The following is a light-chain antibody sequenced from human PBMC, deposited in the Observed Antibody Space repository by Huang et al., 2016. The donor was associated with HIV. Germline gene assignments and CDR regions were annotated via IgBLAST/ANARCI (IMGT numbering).Light chain of an antibody. CDR1: QGISSY. CDR2: AAS. J-gene: IGKJ3*01. V-gene: IGKV1-9*01. Sequence: IQLTQSPSSLSASVGDRVTITCRASQGISSYLAWYQQKPGKAPKLLIYAASNLQSGVPSRFSGSGSGTDFTLTISSLQPEDFATYYCQQPGTFGPGTKVDIK. CDR3: QQPGT.